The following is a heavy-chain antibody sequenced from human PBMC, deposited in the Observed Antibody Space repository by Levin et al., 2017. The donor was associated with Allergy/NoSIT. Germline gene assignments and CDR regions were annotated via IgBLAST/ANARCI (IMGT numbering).Heavy chain of an antibody. Sequence: GGSLRLSCAASGFTFRSYSMHWVRQAPGRGLEWISYISSSSNTKYYADSVKGRSTISRDNAKNSLFLQMNSLRVEDTAVYYCARDRNWNYEIFYYAMDVWGQGTMVTVSS. CDR2: ISSSSNTK. J-gene: IGHJ6*02. CDR3: ARDRNWNYEIFYYAMDV. CDR1: GFTFRSYS. D-gene: IGHD1-7*01. V-gene: IGHV3-48*01.